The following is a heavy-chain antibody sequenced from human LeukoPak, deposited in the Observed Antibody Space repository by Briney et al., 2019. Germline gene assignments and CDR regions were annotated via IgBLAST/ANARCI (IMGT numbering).Heavy chain of an antibody. D-gene: IGHD3/OR15-3a*01. CDR1: RFTFSSYE. CDR2: ISSSGSST. Sequence: QPGGSLRLSCATSRFTFSSYEMNWVRQAPGKGLEWVSYISSSGSSTYYADSVKGRFTISGDNAKNSLYLQMSSLRAEDTAVYYCARASGLDYWGQGTLVTVSS. V-gene: IGHV3-48*03. J-gene: IGHJ4*02. CDR3: ARASGLDY.